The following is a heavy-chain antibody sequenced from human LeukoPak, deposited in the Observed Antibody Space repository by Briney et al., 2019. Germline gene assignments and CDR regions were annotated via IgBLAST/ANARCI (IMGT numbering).Heavy chain of an antibody. Sequence: PGGSLRLSCAASGFTFSSYEMNWVRQAPGKGLEWVSYISSSGSTIYYADSVKGRFTTSRDNAKNSLYLQMNSLRAEDTAVYYCTSVVGATFYYGMDVWGQGTTVTVSS. V-gene: IGHV3-48*03. CDR2: ISSSGSTI. CDR3: TSVVGATFYYGMDV. J-gene: IGHJ6*02. D-gene: IGHD1-26*01. CDR1: GFTFSSYE.